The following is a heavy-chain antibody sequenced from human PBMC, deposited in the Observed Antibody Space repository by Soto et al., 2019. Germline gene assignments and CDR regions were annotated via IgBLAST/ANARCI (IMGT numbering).Heavy chain of an antibody. V-gene: IGHV3-23*01. CDR3: AKGIHYDFWSGHYYYYMDV. Sequence: EVQLLESGGGVVQPGGSLRLSCAGSGFPFSSYAVSWVRQTPGKGLEWVSSISGGGDRAYHADSVKGRFSISRDNLKNTLYLHTNSLRPEDTAVNYCAKGIHYDFWSGHYYYYMDVWGKGTTVIVSS. CDR1: GFPFSSYA. D-gene: IGHD3-3*01. CDR2: ISGGGDRA. J-gene: IGHJ6*03.